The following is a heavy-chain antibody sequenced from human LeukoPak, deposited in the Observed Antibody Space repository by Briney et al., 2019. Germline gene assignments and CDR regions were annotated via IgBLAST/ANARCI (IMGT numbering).Heavy chain of an antibody. D-gene: IGHD6-19*01. CDR2: ISSSGSTI. CDR1: GFTFSSYE. Sequence: GGSVRLPRAASGFTFSSYEMNWVRQAPGKGLEWVSYISSSGSTIYYADSVKGRFTISRDNAKNSLYLQMNSLRAEDTAVYYCAREAVPCDYWGQGTLVSVSS. V-gene: IGHV3-48*03. CDR3: AREAVPCDY. J-gene: IGHJ4*02.